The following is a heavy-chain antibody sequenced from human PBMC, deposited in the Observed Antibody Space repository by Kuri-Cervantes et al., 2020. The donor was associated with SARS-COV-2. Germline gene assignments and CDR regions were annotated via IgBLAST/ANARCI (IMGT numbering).Heavy chain of an antibody. J-gene: IGHJ6*02. CDR3: ARDLAMVRGVIGLQFYAMDV. V-gene: IGHV3-30-3*01. CDR1: EFTFSSYT. CDR2: ISYDGINT. Sequence: GESLKISCAASEFTFSSYTMHWVRQAPGKGLEWVAVISYDGINTNYADSVKGRFTISRDNSMNTLSLQMNSLRAEDTAVYYCARDLAMVRGVIGLQFYAMDVWGQGTTVTVSS. D-gene: IGHD3-10*01.